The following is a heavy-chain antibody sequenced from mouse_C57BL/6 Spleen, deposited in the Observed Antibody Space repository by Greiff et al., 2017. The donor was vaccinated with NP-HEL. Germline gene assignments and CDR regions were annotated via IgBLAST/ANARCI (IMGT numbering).Heavy chain of an antibody. CDR3: ATGTGLGYFDY. J-gene: IGHJ2*01. V-gene: IGHV1-59*01. Sequence: VQLQQSGAELVRPGTSVKLSCKASGYTFTSYWMHWVKQRPGQGLEWIGVIDPSDSYTNYNQKFKGKATLTVDTSSSTAYMQLSSLTSEDSAVYYCATGTGLGYFDYWGQGTTLTVSS. D-gene: IGHD3-3*01. CDR2: IDPSDSYT. CDR1: GYTFTSYW.